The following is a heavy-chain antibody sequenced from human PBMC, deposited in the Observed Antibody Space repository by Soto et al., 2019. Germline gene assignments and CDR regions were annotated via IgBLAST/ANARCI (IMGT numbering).Heavy chain of an antibody. Sequence: ASVKVSCKASGYTFTSYAMHWVRQAPGQRLEWMGWINAGNGNTKYSQKFQGRVTITRDTSASTAYMELSSLRSEDTAVYYCARGYYDYVRGSYRYTGNTLDAFDIWGQGTMVTVSS. CDR3: ARGYYDYVRGSYRYTGNTLDAFDI. V-gene: IGHV1-3*01. CDR2: INAGNGNT. D-gene: IGHD3-16*02. J-gene: IGHJ3*02. CDR1: GYTFTSYA.